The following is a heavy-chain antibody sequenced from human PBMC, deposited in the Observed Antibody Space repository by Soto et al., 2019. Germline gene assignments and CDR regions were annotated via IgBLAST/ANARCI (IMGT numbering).Heavy chain of an antibody. J-gene: IGHJ5*02. CDR3: AREGSTMVRGETIHWFDP. Sequence: PSETLSLTCTVSGGSISSYYWSWIRQPPGKGLEWIGYIYYSGSTNYNPSLKSRVTISVDTSKNQFSLKLSSVTAADTAVYYCAREGSTMVRGETIHWFDPWGQGTLVTVPS. CDR1: GGSISSYY. CDR2: IYYSGST. D-gene: IGHD3-10*01. V-gene: IGHV4-59*01.